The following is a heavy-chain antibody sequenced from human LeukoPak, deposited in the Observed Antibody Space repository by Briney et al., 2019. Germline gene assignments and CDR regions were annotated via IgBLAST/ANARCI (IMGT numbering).Heavy chain of an antibody. J-gene: IGHJ4*02. Sequence: ASVKVSCKASGYTFTNNYLRWVRQAPGQGLGWMGMIYPRDGSTSYAQNFQGRVTVTRDTSTTTVHMELRGLRSEDTAVYYCARDQEGFDYWGQGTVVTVSS. CDR1: GYTFTNNY. V-gene: IGHV1-46*01. CDR2: IYPRDGST. CDR3: ARDQEGFDY.